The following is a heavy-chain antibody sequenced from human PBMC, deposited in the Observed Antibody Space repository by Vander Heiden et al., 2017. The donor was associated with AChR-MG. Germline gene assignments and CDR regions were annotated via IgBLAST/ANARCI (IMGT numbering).Heavy chain of an antibody. J-gene: IGHJ4*02. CDR1: GFPFTPYG. D-gene: IGHD6-6*01. Sequence: QVQLVQSGGGVVQPGRSLRLSSATPGFPFTPYGMHWVRQAPGKGLEWVAVIWYDGSNKYYADSVKGRFTISRDNSKNTLYLQMNSLRAEDTAVYYCARDMPPYSSSPRGYFDYWGQGTLVTVSS. CDR2: IWYDGSNK. V-gene: IGHV3-33*01. CDR3: ARDMPPYSSSPRGYFDY.